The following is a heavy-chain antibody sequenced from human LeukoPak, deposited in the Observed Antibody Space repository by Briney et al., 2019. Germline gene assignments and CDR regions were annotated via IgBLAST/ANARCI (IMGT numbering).Heavy chain of an antibody. J-gene: IGHJ6*03. Sequence: SCKASGGTFSSYAISWVRQAPGKGLEWVANIKQDGSEKYYVDSVKGRFTISRDNAKNSLYLQMNSLRAEDTAVYYCAKGATMVRGAYMDVWGKGTTVTVSS. D-gene: IGHD3-10*01. V-gene: IGHV3-7*03. CDR1: GGTFSSYA. CDR3: AKGATMVRGAYMDV. CDR2: IKQDGSEK.